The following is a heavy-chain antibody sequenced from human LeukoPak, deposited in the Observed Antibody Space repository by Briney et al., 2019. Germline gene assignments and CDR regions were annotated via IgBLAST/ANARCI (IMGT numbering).Heavy chain of an antibody. D-gene: IGHD4-23*01. V-gene: IGHV4-39*06. Sequence: SETLSLTCTVSGGSLSSTIYYWGWIRQPPGKGLEWIGSIYYSGSTYYNPSLKSRVTISVDTSKNQFPLKLSSVTAADTAVYYCARDRGAYGGNGVDYWGPGTLVTVSS. CDR3: ARDRGAYGGNGVDY. J-gene: IGHJ4*02. CDR1: GGSLSSTIYY. CDR2: IYYSGST.